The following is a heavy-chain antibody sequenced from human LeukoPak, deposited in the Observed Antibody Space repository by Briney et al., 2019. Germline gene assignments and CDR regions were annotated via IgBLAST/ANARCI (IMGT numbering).Heavy chain of an antibody. CDR2: INPSGGST. CDR1: GYTFTSYY. J-gene: IGHJ4*02. Sequence: ASVKVSCKASGYTFTSYYMHWVRQAPGQGLEWMGIINPSGGSTSYAQKFQGRVTMTRDTSTSTVYMELSSLRSEDTAVYYCVTGLPGGGYNLRPFDYWGQGTLVTVSS. V-gene: IGHV1-46*01. D-gene: IGHD5-24*01. CDR3: VTGLPGGGYNLRPFDY.